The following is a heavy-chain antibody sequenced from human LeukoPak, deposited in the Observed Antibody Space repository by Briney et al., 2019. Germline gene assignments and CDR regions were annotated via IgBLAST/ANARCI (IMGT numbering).Heavy chain of an antibody. CDR1: GFIFGAYA. V-gene: IGHV3-30*04. CDR3: ARDAGTDGTYFDY. CDR2: ISYDGSNK. Sequence: GRSLRLICAASGFIFGAYALHRVRQAPGKGLEWVAVISYDGSNKYYVDSVKGRITISRDKSKNTVYLQMNSLRVEDTAVYYCARDAGTDGTYFDYWGQGTLVTVSS. D-gene: IGHD1-1*01. J-gene: IGHJ4*02.